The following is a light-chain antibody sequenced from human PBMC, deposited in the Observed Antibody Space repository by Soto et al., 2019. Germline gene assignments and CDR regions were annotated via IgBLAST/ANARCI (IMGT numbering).Light chain of an antibody. CDR2: DVS. V-gene: IGLV2-14*03. Sequence: QSVLTQPASVSGSPGQSITISCTGTSSDVGGYNYVSWYQHHPGKAPKLMIYDVSNRPSGVSNRFSGSKSGNTASLTFSGLQPEDEADYYCSSYTTXNTRQIVLGTGTKVTVL. CDR3: SSYTTXNTRQIV. CDR1: SSDVGGYNY. J-gene: IGLJ1*01.